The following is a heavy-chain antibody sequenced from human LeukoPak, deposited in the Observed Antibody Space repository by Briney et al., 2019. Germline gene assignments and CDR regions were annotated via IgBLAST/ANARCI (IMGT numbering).Heavy chain of an antibody. V-gene: IGHV1-24*01. Sequence: ASVKVSCKVSGYTLTELSMHWVRQAPGNGLEWMGGFDPEDGETIYAQKFQGRVTMTEDTSTDTAYMELSSLRSEDTAVYYCATASQLRFLEWLPSSAEYFQHWGQGTLVTVSS. CDR2: FDPEDGET. CDR3: ATASQLRFLEWLPSSAEYFQH. J-gene: IGHJ1*01. CDR1: GYTLTELS. D-gene: IGHD3-3*01.